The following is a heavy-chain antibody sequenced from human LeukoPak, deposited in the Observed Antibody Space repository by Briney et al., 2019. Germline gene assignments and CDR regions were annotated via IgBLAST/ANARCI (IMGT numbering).Heavy chain of an antibody. CDR3: AAYHVSHSESGY. CDR2: ISFDGTNK. Sequence: PGRSLRLSCLASGFTFGAYALHWVRQAPGKGLEWVAVISFDGTNKDYADSVKGRFTISRDNSKNTLYLQMNSLSAEDTAVYYCAAYHVSHSESGYWGQGTLVTVSS. V-gene: IGHV3-30-3*01. CDR1: GFTFGAYA. D-gene: IGHD1-14*01. J-gene: IGHJ4*02.